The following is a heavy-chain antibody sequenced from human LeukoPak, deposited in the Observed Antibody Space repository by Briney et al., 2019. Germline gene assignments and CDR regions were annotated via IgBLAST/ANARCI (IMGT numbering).Heavy chain of an antibody. CDR2: ISGSGGST. Sequence: QSGGSLRLSCAASGFTFSSYAMSWVRQAPGKGLEWVSAISGSGGSTYYADSVKGRFTISRDNSKNTLYLQMNSLRAEDTAVYYCAKAPTGYCSGGSCYGLDYWGQGTLVTVSS. CDR3: AKAPTGYCSGGSCYGLDY. V-gene: IGHV3-23*01. D-gene: IGHD2-15*01. J-gene: IGHJ4*02. CDR1: GFTFSSYA.